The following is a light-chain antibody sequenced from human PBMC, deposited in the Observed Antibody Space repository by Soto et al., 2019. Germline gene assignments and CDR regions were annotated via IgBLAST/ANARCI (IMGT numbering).Light chain of an antibody. CDR2: YAS. Sequence: EVVMTQSPATLSVSPGERVTLSCTASESVHSNLAWYHQKPGQGPSLLIYYASTRATGVPDRCTGSGSGTEFALTMGSLQSEGFGVYDWEDYSNWPPTFGPGTKVEIK. V-gene: IGKV3-15*01. CDR3: EDYSNWPPT. CDR1: ESVHSN. J-gene: IGKJ3*01.